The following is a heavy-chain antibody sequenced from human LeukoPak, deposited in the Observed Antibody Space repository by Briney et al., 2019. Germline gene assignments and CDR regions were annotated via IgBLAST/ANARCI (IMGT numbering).Heavy chain of an antibody. J-gene: IGHJ4*02. V-gene: IGHV4-39*01. D-gene: IGHD6-19*01. CDR1: VGSISSSSYF. CDR2: IYYSGST. CDR3: ARQSEQWLVPWYFDY. Sequence: SETLSLTCNVSVGSISSSSYFWAWIRQSPGKGLEWIGSIYYSGSTYYNPSLKSRVTISVDTSKNQFSLKLSSVTAADTAVYYCARQSEQWLVPWYFDYWGQGTLVTVSS.